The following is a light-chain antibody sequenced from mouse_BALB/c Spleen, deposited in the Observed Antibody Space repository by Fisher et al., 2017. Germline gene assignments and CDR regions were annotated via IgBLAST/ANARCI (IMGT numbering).Light chain of an antibody. CDR2: STS. J-gene: IGKJ1*01. V-gene: IGKV4-61*01. CDR3: QQYHSYPPT. Sequence: IVMTQSTALMSASPGEKVTITCGASSSISYMYWYQQKPGSSPRLWIYSTSNLASGVPARFSGSGSGNSYSLTISSMEAEDAATYYCQQYHSYPPTFGGGTKLEIK. CDR1: SSISY.